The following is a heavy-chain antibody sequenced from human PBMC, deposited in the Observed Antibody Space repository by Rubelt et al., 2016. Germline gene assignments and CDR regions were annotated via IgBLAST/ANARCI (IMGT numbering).Heavy chain of an antibody. D-gene: IGHD6-6*01. CDR2: IYYSGST. J-gene: IGHJ4*02. V-gene: IGHV4-34*01. CDR3: ASFREIAARDSYFDY. Sequence: QVQLQQWGAGLLKPSETLSLTCAVYGGSFSGYYWSWIRQPPGKGLEWIGSIYYSGSTYYNPSLKSRVTISVDTSKNQFSLKLSSVTAADTAVYYCASFREIAARDSYFDYWGQGTLVTVSS. CDR1: GGSFSGYY.